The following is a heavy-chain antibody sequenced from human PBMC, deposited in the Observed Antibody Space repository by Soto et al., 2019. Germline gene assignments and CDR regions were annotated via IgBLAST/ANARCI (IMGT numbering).Heavy chain of an antibody. V-gene: IGHV3-23*01. CDR3: ALPAEGVVHRFDY. J-gene: IGHJ4*02. Sequence: EVQLLESGGGLVQPGGSLRLSCVASGLTLSSFAMNWVRQVPGKGLECVSVIKAGETSTIYADSVKGRFTLSRDNSKNTVYLQMSSLRGEDTAVYYCALPAEGVVHRFDYWGQGTIVSGSS. D-gene: IGHD3-3*01. CDR2: IKAGETST. CDR1: GLTLSSFA.